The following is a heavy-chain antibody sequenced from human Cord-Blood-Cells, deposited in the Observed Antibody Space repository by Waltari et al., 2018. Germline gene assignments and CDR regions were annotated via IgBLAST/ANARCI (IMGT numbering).Heavy chain of an antibody. D-gene: IGHD5-12*01. CDR2: IYYSAST. V-gene: IGHV4-59*01. CDR3: ARVRGYSGYDAFDI. J-gene: IGHJ3*02. CDR1: GGSISSYD. Sequence: QVQLQESGPGLVEPSATLSLTCTVSGGSISSYDWTWIRQPPGKGLECNGYIYYSASTNSNPSLKGRVTISVDTSKNQFSLKLSSVTAADTAVYYCARVRGYSGYDAFDIWGQGTMVTVSS.